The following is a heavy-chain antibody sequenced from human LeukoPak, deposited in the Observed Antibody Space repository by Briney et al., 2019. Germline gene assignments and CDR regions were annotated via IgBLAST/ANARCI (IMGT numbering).Heavy chain of an antibody. CDR3: ARARRLYYYDSSYYFDY. V-gene: IGHV4-30-4*01. J-gene: IGHJ4*02. CDR1: GGSISSGDYY. Sequence: PSETLSLTCTVSGGSISSGDYYWSWIRQPPGKGLEWIGYIYYSGSTYYNPSLKSRVTISVDTSKNQFSLKLSSVTAADTAVYYCARARRLYYYDSSYYFDYWGQGTLVTVSS. CDR2: IYYSGST. D-gene: IGHD3-22*01.